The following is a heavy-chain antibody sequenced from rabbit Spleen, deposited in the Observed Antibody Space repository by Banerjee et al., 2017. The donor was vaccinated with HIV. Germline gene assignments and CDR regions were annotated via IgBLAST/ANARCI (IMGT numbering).Heavy chain of an antibody. CDR2: IDTGSGGS. D-gene: IGHD1-1*01. CDR1: GFSFSNSYW. Sequence: QEQLEESGGDLVKPEGSLTLNCTASGFSFSNSYWICWVRQAPGKGLEWIGCIDTGSGGSYYASWAKGRFTISKTSSTTVTLQVTSLTAADTATYFCARDSAGIYYMDKLRLWGQGTLVTVS. J-gene: IGHJ4*01. CDR3: ARDSAGIYYMDKLRL. V-gene: IGHV1S45*01.